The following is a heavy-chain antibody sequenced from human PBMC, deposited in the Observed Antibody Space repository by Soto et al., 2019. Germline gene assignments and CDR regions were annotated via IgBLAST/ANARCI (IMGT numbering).Heavy chain of an antibody. V-gene: IGHV4-39*01. CDR3: ARHQLGYSTGTETHAFDI. Sequence: QLQLQESGPGLVKPSETLSLTCTVSGGSISSSSYYWGWIRQPPGKGLAWIGSIYYSGSTYYNPSLKSRVTMSVDTSKNQFSLKLSSVTAADTAVYYCARHQLGYSTGTETHAFDIWGQGTMVTVSS. D-gene: IGHD6-25*01. J-gene: IGHJ3*02. CDR1: GGSISSSSYY. CDR2: IYYSGST.